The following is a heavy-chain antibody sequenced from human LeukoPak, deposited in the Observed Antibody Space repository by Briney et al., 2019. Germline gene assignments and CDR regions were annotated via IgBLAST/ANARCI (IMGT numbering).Heavy chain of an antibody. CDR2: ISSNGGST. CDR1: GFTFSSYA. J-gene: IGHJ5*02. D-gene: IGHD3-22*01. V-gene: IGHV3-64D*09. CDR3: VKDDSYYYDSSTYVA. Sequence: GGSLRLSCSASGFTFSSYAMHWVRQAPGKGLEYVSAISSNGGSTYYADSVKGRFTISRDNSKNTLYLQMSSLRAEDTAVYYCVKDDSYYYDSSTYVAWGQGTLVTVSS.